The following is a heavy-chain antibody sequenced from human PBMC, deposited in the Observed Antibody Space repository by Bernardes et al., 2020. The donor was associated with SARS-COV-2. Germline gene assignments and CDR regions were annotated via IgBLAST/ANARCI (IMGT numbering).Heavy chain of an antibody. D-gene: IGHD2-21*02. CDR2: IYFSGNT. J-gene: IGHJ6*02. V-gene: IGHV4-39*01. Sequence: SESLSLTCTVSGGSISSTNYYWGWLHQPPGKGLEWMGSIYFSGNTYYNPSLQSRAPESVDTSKNQFALRLSSVTAADTAVYYCAGSSCGIDCYLGGLRSWDYGMDVWGQGTTVTVSS. CDR1: GGSISSTNYY. CDR3: AGSSCGIDCYLGGLRSWDYGMDV.